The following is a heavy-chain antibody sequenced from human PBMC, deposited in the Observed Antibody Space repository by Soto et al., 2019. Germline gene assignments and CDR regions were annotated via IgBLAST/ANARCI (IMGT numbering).Heavy chain of an antibody. D-gene: IGHD6-25*01. J-gene: IGHJ4*02. V-gene: IGHV4-31*03. CDR1: GGSVSSGGFY. Sequence: QVRLQESGPGLVKPSQTLSLTCTVSGGSVSSGGFYWNWIRQHPGKGLEWIGYMYNDGRTEYYPSLKSRVSISVDTPKNQFSLKVMSVTVANTAVYYCTREAGYWGQGILVTVSS. CDR3: TREAGY. CDR2: MYNDGRT.